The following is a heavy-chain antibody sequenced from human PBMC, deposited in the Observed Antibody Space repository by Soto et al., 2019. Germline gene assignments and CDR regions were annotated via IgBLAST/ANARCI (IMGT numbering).Heavy chain of an antibody. CDR2: MYSSGSP. J-gene: IGHJ4*02. Sequence: QVQLQESGPGLVKPSETLSLTCSVSGGSIRSYYWTWIRQPPGKGLEWIGYMYSSGSPNYNPSLKSRFTISVDTSMNQFSLRLTSVTAADTAVYYCARAEAWERLPVGWDFWGQGALVTVSS. V-gene: IGHV4-59*01. CDR1: GGSIRSYY. D-gene: IGHD1-26*01. CDR3: ARAEAWERLPVGWDF.